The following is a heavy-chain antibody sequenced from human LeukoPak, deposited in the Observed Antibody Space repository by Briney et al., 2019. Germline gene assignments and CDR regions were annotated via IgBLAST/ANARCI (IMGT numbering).Heavy chain of an antibody. V-gene: IGHV4-39*01. Sequence: SETLSLTCTVSGGSISSSSYYWDWIRQPPGKGLEWIGSIYYSGSTYYNPSLKSRVTISVDTSKNQFSLKLSSVTAADTAVYYCARLWSRRYSYGYWGQGTLVTVSS. J-gene: IGHJ4*02. D-gene: IGHD5-18*01. CDR2: IYYSGST. CDR3: ARLWSRRYSYGY. CDR1: GGSISSSSYY.